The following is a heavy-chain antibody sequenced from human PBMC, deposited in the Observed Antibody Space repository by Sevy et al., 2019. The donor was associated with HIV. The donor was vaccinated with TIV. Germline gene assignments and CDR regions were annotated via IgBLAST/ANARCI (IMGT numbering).Heavy chain of an antibody. CDR2: INTLSDTI. J-gene: IGHJ4*02. CDR3: ARDASVAAYYFDF. D-gene: IGHD6-19*01. CDR1: GFTFRRNS. V-gene: IGHV3-48*01. Sequence: GGSLRLSCTASGFTFRRNSMNWVRRAPGKGLEWLAYINTLSDTIKYADSEKGRFTISRDNAKNSLYLQMNSLRVEDTAVYYAARDASVAAYYFDFWGQGTLVTVSS.